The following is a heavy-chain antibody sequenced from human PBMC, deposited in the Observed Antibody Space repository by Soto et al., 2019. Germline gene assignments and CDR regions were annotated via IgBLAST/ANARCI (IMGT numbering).Heavy chain of an antibody. CDR1: GISVSDSS. V-gene: IGHV3-48*02. Sequence: DVELVESGGGLVQPGGSLRLSCAVSGISVSDSSMSWVRQAPGKGLEWIAFISGGATAIYYAASLKGRVTVSTDTANNSVSLQMRRLRDEDTAVYYCVRTSLVVAAATREDYWGQGTLVTVSS. CDR3: VRTSLVVAAATREDY. CDR2: ISGGATAI. D-gene: IGHD2-15*01. J-gene: IGHJ4*02.